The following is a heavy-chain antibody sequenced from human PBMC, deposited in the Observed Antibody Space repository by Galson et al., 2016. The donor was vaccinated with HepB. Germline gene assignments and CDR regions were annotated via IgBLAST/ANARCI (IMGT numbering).Heavy chain of an antibody. CDR3: AKGKGSCNSHFDY. CDR2: ISGSGGVT. V-gene: IGHV3-23*01. Sequence: SLRLSCAASGFTFSNYGMNWVRQAPGKGLEWVADISGSGGVTYYADSVKGRFTISRDDSQNTLYLQMNSLRADDTAIYYWAKGKGSCNSHFDYWGHGTLVTVSS. D-gene: IGHD4-23*01. J-gene: IGHJ4*01. CDR1: GFTFSNYG.